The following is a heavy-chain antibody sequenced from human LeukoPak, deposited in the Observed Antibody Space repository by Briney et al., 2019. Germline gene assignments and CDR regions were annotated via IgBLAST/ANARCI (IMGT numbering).Heavy chain of an antibody. J-gene: IGHJ3*02. CDR3: ARDETYGAPGDI. V-gene: IGHV1-69*06. CDR1: GGTFSSYV. CDR2: IIPIFGTA. Sequence: SVKVSCKASGGTFSSYVISWVRQAPGQGLEWMGRIIPIFGTANYAQKFQGRVTITADKSTSTAYMELSSLRSEDTAVYYCARDETYGAPGDIWGQGTMVTVSS. D-gene: IGHD4-17*01.